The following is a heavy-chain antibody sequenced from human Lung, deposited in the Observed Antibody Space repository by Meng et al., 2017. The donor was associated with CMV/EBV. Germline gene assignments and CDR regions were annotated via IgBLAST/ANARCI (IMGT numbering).Heavy chain of an antibody. Sequence: GEXXKISCAASGFTFSSYAMTWVRQAPGKGLEWVSSVSGSGSSTYYASSLRGRLTISRDNSKNTLFLQINSLTIADTAVYYCARGFSQYSTQNFFHPWGQGTXVTVSS. CDR2: VSGSGSST. CDR1: GFTFSSYA. CDR3: ARGFSQYSTQNFFHP. J-gene: IGHJ5*02. D-gene: IGHD6-13*01. V-gene: IGHV3-23*01.